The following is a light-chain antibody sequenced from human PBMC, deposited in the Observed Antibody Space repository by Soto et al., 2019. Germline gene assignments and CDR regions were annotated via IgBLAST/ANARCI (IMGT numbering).Light chain of an antibody. CDR1: ESVSNY. Sequence: EIVLTQSPATLSVSPGERATLSCRASESVSNYLAWYRQKPGQAPRLLVYGVSTRATGTPARFSGSGSGTAFTLTISSLQSEDFAVYYCLQYNSWPPMYTFGQGTKLEIK. CDR2: GVS. J-gene: IGKJ2*01. V-gene: IGKV3-15*01. CDR3: LQYNSWPPMYT.